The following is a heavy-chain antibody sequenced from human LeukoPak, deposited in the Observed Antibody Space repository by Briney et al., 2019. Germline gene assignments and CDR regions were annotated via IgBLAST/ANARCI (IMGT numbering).Heavy chain of an antibody. CDR1: GYSISSGYY. CDR3: ARGFRGRFSVWDAFQI. J-gene: IGHJ3*02. Sequence: SETLSLTCTVSGYSISSGYYWGWIRQPPGKGLEWIGTIYHGGSTDCNPSLKSRVIISVDTSKNQFSLKLTSVTAADTAVYYCARGFRGRFSVWDAFQIWGQGTMVTVSS. D-gene: IGHD3-10*01. CDR2: IYHGGST. V-gene: IGHV4-38-2*02.